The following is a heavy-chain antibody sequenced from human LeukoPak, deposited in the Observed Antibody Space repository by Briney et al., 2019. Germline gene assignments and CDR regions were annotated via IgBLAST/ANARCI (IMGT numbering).Heavy chain of an antibody. J-gene: IGHJ4*02. CDR3: ARDPLYCTNGVCYDY. D-gene: IGHD2-8*01. V-gene: IGHV1-69*05. CDR1: GYTFTGYY. CDR2: IIPIFGTA. Sequence: SVKVSCKASGYTFTGYYMHWVRQAPGQGLEWMGRIIPIFGTANYAQKFQGRVTITTDESTSTAYMELSSLRSEDTAVYYCARDPLYCTNGVCYDYWGQGTLVTVSS.